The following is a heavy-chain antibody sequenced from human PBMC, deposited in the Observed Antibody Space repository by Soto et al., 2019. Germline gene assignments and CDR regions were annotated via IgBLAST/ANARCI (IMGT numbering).Heavy chain of an antibody. V-gene: IGHV1-24*01. CDR1: GYTLTVLS. Sequence: ASVKVSCKVSGYTLTVLSMHWVRQAPGKGLEWMGGFDPENGETIYAQKFQGRVTMTTDTSTDTAYMELRSLRSDDTAVYYCARLIDYYGSGSQPDYYYYGMDVWGQGTTVTVSS. D-gene: IGHD3-10*01. CDR2: FDPENGET. CDR3: ARLIDYYGSGSQPDYYYYGMDV. J-gene: IGHJ6*02.